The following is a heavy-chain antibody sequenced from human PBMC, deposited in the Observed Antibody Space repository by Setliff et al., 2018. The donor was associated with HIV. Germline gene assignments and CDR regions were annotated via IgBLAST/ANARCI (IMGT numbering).Heavy chain of an antibody. Sequence: GGSLRLSCAASGFAFSGHQMSWVRQAPGKGLEWVSYISSSTSTIYYADSVKGRFTISRDNAKNSLYLQMNSLRAEDTAVYYCARDSEPGTRVAGTTGLDYWGQGSLVTVS. D-gene: IGHD6-19*01. J-gene: IGHJ4*02. CDR3: ARDSEPGTRVAGTTGLDY. CDR2: ISSSTSTI. CDR1: GFAFSGHQ. V-gene: IGHV3-48*01.